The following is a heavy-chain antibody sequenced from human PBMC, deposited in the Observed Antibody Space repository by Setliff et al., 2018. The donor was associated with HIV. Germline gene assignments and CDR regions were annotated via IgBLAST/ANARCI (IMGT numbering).Heavy chain of an antibody. J-gene: IGHJ4*02. Sequence: ASVKVSCKASGGTFSSYAITWVRQAPGQGLEWMGWINPDSGDTNSAQKFQGRVTMTRDTSISTAYMELYRLRSDDTAVFYCARAPGPPWIQLWLTYFDYWGRGTLVTVSS. CDR2: INPDSGDT. CDR1: GGTFSSYA. D-gene: IGHD5-18*01. CDR3: ARAPGPPWIQLWLTYFDY. V-gene: IGHV1-2*02.